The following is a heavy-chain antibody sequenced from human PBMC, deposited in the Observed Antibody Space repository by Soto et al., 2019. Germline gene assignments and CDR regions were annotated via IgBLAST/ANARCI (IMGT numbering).Heavy chain of an antibody. D-gene: IGHD2-15*01. CDR3: ATVVGAIGDGFDP. V-gene: IGHV1-18*01. Sequence: QVQLVQSGGEVKKPGASVKVSCKASGYTFTSYGISWVRQAPGQGLEWMGRIRAYNGNTNYAQKLQGRVTMTTDSPTRTASMELRSPRSAATAVYCWATVVGAIGDGFDPWGQGARVTGSS. J-gene: IGHJ5*02. CDR1: GYTFTSYG. CDR2: IRAYNGNT.